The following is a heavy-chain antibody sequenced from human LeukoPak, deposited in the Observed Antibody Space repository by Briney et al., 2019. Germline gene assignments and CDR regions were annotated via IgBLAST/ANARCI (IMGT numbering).Heavy chain of an antibody. J-gene: IGHJ4*02. CDR1: GFTFSTYA. CDR3: ARDVAGVGHFDY. V-gene: IGHV3-23*01. D-gene: IGHD1-26*01. Sequence: GGSLRLSCAASGFTFSTYAMTWVRQAPGKGLEWVSSITGSGDGTSAADSVTGRFSISRDNSKSTLYLQMNSLRVEDTAVYYCARDVAGVGHFDYWGQGTLVTVSS. CDR2: ITGSGDGT.